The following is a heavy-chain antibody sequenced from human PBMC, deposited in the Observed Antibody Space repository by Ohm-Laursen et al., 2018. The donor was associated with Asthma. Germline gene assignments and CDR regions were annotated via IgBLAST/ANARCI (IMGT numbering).Heavy chain of an antibody. Sequence: SLRLSCAASGFTFSGYAMHWVRQAPGKGLEWVAGISYDGSNKYYADSVNGRFTVFRDDSKNTLYLQMNSLRPGDTAVYYCARDVMEWYLPAFDFWGQGTLVTVSS. D-gene: IGHD3-3*01. CDR1: GFTFSGYA. V-gene: IGHV3-30-3*01. J-gene: IGHJ4*02. CDR2: ISYDGSNK. CDR3: ARDVMEWYLPAFDF.